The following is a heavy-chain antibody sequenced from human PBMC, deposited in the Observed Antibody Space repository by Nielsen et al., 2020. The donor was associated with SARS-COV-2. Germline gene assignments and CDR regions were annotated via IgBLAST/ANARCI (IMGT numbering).Heavy chain of an antibody. CDR2: INSDGSST. J-gene: IGHJ6*02. Sequence: GGSLRLSCAASGFTFSSYWMHWVRQAPGKGLVWVSRINSDGSSTSYADSVKGRFTISRDNAKNTLYLQMNSLRAEDTAVYYCSRDPQNIGYGMDVWGQGTTVTVSS. CDR3: SRDPQNIGYGMDV. V-gene: IGHV3-74*01. CDR1: GFTFSSYW. D-gene: IGHD2/OR15-2a*01.